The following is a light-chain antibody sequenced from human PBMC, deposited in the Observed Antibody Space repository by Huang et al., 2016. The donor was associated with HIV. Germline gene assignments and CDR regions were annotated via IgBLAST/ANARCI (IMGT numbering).Light chain of an antibody. CDR2: AAS. CDR3: QQYGGSPLT. J-gene: IGKJ4*01. CDR1: QSITTNY. Sequence: EIVLTQSPGTLSLSPGERATLTCRASQSITTNYLAWYQQKPGQAPRLLIYAASSRATGIPNRFSGSGSGTDFTLTINRLEPEDFVVYYCQQYGGSPLTFGGGTKVEIK. V-gene: IGKV3-20*01.